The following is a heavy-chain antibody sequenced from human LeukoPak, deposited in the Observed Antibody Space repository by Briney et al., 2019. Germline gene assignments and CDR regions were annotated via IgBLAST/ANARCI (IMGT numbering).Heavy chain of an antibody. CDR3: AKAPVTTCRGAFCYPFDY. Sequence: GGSLRLSCAASGFTLSSYAMSWVRQAPGKGLERVSAISDTGNTYHADSVKGRFTISRDSSKNTLFLQMNRLRPEDAAVYYCAKAPVTTCRGAFCYPFDYWGLGTLVTVSS. CDR2: ISDTGNT. J-gene: IGHJ4*02. D-gene: IGHD2-15*01. CDR1: GFTLSSYA. V-gene: IGHV3-23*01.